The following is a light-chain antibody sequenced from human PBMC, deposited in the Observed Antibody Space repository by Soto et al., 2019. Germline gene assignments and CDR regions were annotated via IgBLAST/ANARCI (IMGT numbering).Light chain of an antibody. V-gene: IGKV1-12*01. Sequence: DTQMPQSPSSVSASVGDRVTITCRARQDISRWLAWYQQNPGKAPKLLIYGASSLQSGVPSRFSGSGPGTDFTLTISSLQPEDFATYYCQQANSFPPWTFGQGTKVEIK. CDR2: GAS. CDR1: QDISRW. J-gene: IGKJ1*01. CDR3: QQANSFPPWT.